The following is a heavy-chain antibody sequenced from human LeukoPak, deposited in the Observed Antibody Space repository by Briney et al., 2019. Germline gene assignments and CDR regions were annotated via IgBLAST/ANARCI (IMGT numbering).Heavy chain of an antibody. Sequence: PSETLSLTCTVSGGSISSSNSYWGWIRQPPGKGLEWIGRIYYSGSTSYNPSLKSRVTISLGPSRNQFSLNMRSVNAADTAIYYCAKNEGGAMFDYWGQGTLVTVS. V-gene: IGHV4-39*01. D-gene: IGHD1-1*01. CDR3: AKNEGGAMFDY. CDR1: GGSISSSNSY. CDR2: IYYSGST. J-gene: IGHJ4*02.